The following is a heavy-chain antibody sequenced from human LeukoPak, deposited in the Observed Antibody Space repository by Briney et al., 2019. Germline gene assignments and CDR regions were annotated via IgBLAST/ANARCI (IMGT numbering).Heavy chain of an antibody. V-gene: IGHV1-69*04. CDR1: GGTFSSYA. CDR2: IIPILGIA. Sequence: SVTVSCKASGGTFSSYAIIWVRQAPGQGLEWMGRIIPILGIANYAQKFQGRVTITADKSTSTAYMELSSLRSEDTAVYYCARAVYYYDSSGWYFDLWGRGTLVTVSS. J-gene: IGHJ2*01. CDR3: ARAVYYYDSSGWYFDL. D-gene: IGHD3-22*01.